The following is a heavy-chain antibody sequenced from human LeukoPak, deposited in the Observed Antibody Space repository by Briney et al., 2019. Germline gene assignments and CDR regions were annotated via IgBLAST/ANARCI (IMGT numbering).Heavy chain of an antibody. J-gene: IGHJ4*02. CDR1: GFTFSSYS. CDR2: ISSSSSYI. CDR3: ARAVPSTYYYDSSGYPDC. V-gene: IGHV3-21*01. D-gene: IGHD3-22*01. Sequence: GGSLRLSCAASGFTFSSYSMNWVRQAPGKGLEWVSSISSSSSYIYYADSVKGRFTISRDNAKNSLYLQMNSLRAEDTAVYYCARAVPSTYYYDSSGYPDCWGQGTLVTVSS.